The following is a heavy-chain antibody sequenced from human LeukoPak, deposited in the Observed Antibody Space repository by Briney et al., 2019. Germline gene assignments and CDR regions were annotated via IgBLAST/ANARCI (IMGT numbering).Heavy chain of an antibody. Sequence: GGSLRLSCAASGFTFSRYWMSWVRQAPGKGLEWVANINQDGSEKYYVDSVKGRFTISRDNAKNPLYLQMNSLRAEDTAVYYCARDDYGDPTDYWGQGTLVTVSS. V-gene: IGHV3-7*01. CDR1: GFTFSRYW. D-gene: IGHD4-17*01. CDR2: INQDGSEK. CDR3: ARDDYGDPTDY. J-gene: IGHJ4*02.